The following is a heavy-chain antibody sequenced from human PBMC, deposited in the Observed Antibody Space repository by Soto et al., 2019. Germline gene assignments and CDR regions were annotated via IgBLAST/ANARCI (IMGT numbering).Heavy chain of an antibody. D-gene: IGHD6-13*01. V-gene: IGHV4-30-4*01. CDR2: IYYSGST. J-gene: IGHJ5*02. CDR3: ARDIAAAGHWFDP. Sequence: LSLTCTVSGGSISSGDYYWSWIRQPPGKGLEWIGYIYYSGSTYYNPSLKSRVTISVDTSKNQFSLKLSSVTAADTAVYYCARDIAAAGHWFDPWGQGTLVTVSS. CDR1: GGSISSGDYY.